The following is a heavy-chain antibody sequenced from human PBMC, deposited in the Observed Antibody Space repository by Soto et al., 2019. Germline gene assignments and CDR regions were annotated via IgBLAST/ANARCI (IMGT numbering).Heavy chain of an antibody. CDR1: GGSISSYY. V-gene: IGHV4-59*01. CDR2: IYYSGST. CDR3: ARASVGSGYD. Sequence: QVQLQESGPGLVKPSETLPLTCTVSGGSISSYYWSWIRQPPGKRLEWIGYIYYSGSTNYNPSLKXRVTISVDTSKNQFSLELRSVTAADTAVYYCARASVGSGYDWGQGTLVTVSS. D-gene: IGHD5-12*01. J-gene: IGHJ4*02.